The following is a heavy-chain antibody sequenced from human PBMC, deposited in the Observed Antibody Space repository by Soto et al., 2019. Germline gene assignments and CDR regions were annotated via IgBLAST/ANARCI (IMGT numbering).Heavy chain of an antibody. J-gene: IGHJ6*02. V-gene: IGHV4-4*02. D-gene: IGHD2-2*01. CDR3: ARWSPRYCSSTSCRDYYGMDV. CDR2: IYHSGST. Sequence: QVQLQESGPGLVKPSGTLSLTCAVSGGSISSSNWWSWVRQPPGKGLEWIGEIYHSGSTNYNPPLKSRVTTSVDKSKNQFSLKLSSVTAADTAVYYCARWSPRYCSSTSCRDYYGMDVWGQGTTVTVSS. CDR1: GGSISSSNW.